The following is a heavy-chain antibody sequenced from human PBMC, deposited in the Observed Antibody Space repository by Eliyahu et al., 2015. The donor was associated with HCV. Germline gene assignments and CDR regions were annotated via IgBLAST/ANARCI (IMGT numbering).Heavy chain of an antibody. J-gene: IGHJ6*02. Sequence: QVQLVQSGAEVKKPGSXVKVSCXASGGTFSSXXISWVRQAPGQGLXWMGGIVXIFGTANYAQKFQGRVTITADKSTSTAYMELSSLRSEDTAVYYCAILDGNDFWSGYPSYGMDVWGQGTTVTVSS. CDR3: AILDGNDFWSGYPSYGMDV. CDR1: GGTFSSXX. D-gene: IGHD3-3*01. V-gene: IGHV1-69*06. CDR2: IVXIFGTA.